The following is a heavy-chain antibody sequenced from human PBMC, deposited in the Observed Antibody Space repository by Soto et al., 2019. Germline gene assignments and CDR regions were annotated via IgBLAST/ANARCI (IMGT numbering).Heavy chain of an antibody. J-gene: IGHJ5*02. Sequence: SETLSLTCAVYGGSFSGYYWSWIRQPPGKGLEWIGEINHSGSTNYNPSLKSRVTISVDTSKNQFSLKLSSVTAADTAVYYCAREYYDILTGLNNWFDPWGQGTLVTVSS. CDR1: GGSFSGYY. CDR3: AREYYDILTGLNNWFDP. V-gene: IGHV4-34*01. D-gene: IGHD3-9*01. CDR2: INHSGST.